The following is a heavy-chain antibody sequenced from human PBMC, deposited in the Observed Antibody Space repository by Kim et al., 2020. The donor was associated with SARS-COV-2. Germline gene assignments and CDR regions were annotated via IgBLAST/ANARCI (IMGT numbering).Heavy chain of an antibody. CDR3: ARGTITMIVVPPHGMDV. D-gene: IGHD3-22*01. Sequence: FQGRVTMTRDTSKSTVYMELSSLRSEDTAVYYCARGTITMIVVPPHGMDVWGQGTTVTVSS. J-gene: IGHJ6*02. V-gene: IGHV1-46*01.